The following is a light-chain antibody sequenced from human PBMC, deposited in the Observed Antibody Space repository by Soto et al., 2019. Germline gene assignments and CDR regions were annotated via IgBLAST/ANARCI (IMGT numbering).Light chain of an antibody. CDR1: QSISSY. CDR2: DTS. J-gene: IGKJ5*01. V-gene: IGKV3-11*01. Sequence: EIVLTQSPATLSLSPGESATLSCRASQSISSYLAWSQQKPGQAPRLLICDTSNRATGIPSRFSGSGSGTDFTLTICSLEPEDFAGDYCQQRSNWPQITFGQGTRLEIK. CDR3: QQRSNWPQIT.